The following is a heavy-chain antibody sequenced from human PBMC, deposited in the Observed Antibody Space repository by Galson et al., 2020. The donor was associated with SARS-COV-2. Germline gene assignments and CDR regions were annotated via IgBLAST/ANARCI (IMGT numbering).Heavy chain of an antibody. V-gene: IGHV4-38-2*01. D-gene: IGHD3-3*01. CDR3: ARQGPGTIFGVVIIPYYFDY. J-gene: IGHJ4*02. CDR2: IYHSGGT. Sequence: TSQTLSLTCAVSGYSISSGYYWGWIRQPPGKGLEWIGSIYHSGGTYYNPSLKSRVTISVDTSKNQFSLKLSSVTAADTAVYYCARQGPGTIFGVVIIPYYFDYWGQGTLVTVSS. CDR1: GYSISSGYY.